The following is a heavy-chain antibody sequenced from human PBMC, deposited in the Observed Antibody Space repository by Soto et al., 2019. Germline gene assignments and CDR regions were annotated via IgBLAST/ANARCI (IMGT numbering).Heavy chain of an antibody. CDR2: INYSGTT. J-gene: IGHJ4*02. D-gene: IGHD6-13*01. CDR3: AAGEASSRNLAPYYLDF. Sequence: SETLSLTCTVSGGSMRNYFWTWIRQPPGKGLEWIGYINYSGTTSFFHSYNPSLRRRVTISEDTSKNQFSLKLLSVTTADTAVYFCAAGEASSRNLAPYYLDFWGQGTLVTVSS. CDR1: GGSMRNYF. V-gene: IGHV4-59*01.